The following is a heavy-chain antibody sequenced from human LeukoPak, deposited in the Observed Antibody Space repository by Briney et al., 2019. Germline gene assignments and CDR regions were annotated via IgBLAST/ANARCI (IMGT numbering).Heavy chain of an antibody. V-gene: IGHV3-30*18. D-gene: IGHD3-22*01. Sequence: PGGSLRLSCAASGFTFSSYGMHWVRQAPGKGLEWVAVISYDGSNKYYADSVKGRFTISRDNSKNTLCLQMTSLRAEDTAVYYCAKDAEGYSYGLDYYDSSGCYYFDYWGQGTLVTVSS. CDR2: ISYDGSNK. J-gene: IGHJ4*02. CDR1: GFTFSSYG. CDR3: AKDAEGYSYGLDYYDSSGCYYFDY.